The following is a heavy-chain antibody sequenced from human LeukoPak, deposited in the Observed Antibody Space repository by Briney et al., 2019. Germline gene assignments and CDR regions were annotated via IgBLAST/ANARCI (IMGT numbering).Heavy chain of an antibody. V-gene: IGHV4-30-4*08. CDR3: ARVANSMTRYYYYYYMDV. Sequence: PSQTLSPTCTVSGDSISSGDYYWSWIRQPPGKGLEWIGEINHSGSTNYNPSLKSRVTISVDTSKNQFSLKLSSVTAADTAVYYCARVANSMTRYYYYYYMDVWGKGTTVTVSS. CDR2: INHSGST. D-gene: IGHD4-23*01. CDR1: GDSISSGDYY. J-gene: IGHJ6*03.